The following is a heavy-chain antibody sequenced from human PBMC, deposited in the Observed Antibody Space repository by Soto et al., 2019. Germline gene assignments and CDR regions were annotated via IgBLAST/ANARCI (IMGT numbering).Heavy chain of an antibody. CDR3: ARDSGTNDAFDI. Sequence: SSETLSLTCTVPGGSISSYYWSWIRQPPGKGLEWIGYIYYSGSTNYNPSLKSRVTISVDTSKNQFSLKLSSVTAADTAVYYCARDSGTNDAFDIWGQGTMVTVSS. D-gene: IGHD2-8*01. CDR2: IYYSGST. CDR1: GGSISSYY. J-gene: IGHJ3*02. V-gene: IGHV4-59*01.